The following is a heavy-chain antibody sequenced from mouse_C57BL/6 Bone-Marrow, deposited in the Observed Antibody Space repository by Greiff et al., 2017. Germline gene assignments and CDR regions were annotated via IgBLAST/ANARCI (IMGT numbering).Heavy chain of an antibody. J-gene: IGHJ2*01. Sequence: QVQLQQSGAELARPGASVKLSCKASGYTFTSYGISWVKQRPGQGLEWIGEIYPRSGNTYYNEKFKGKATLTADKSSSTAYMELRSLTSEDSAVYCWAREVYYGSSPFDYWGQGTTLTVSS. CDR1: GYTFTSYG. CDR2: IYPRSGNT. CDR3: AREVYYGSSPFDY. D-gene: IGHD1-1*01. V-gene: IGHV1-81*01.